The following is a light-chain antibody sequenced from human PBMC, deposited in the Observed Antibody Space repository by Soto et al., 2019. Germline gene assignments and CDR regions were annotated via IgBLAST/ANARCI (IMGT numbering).Light chain of an antibody. CDR3: QQRRNWPPGIT. CDR2: DAS. J-gene: IGKJ5*01. Sequence: ILLTPSPGTLSLSPGEIATLSCRASESVRSSYLAWYQQKPGQAPRLLIYDASNRATGIPARFSGSGSGTDFTLTISSLEPEDFAVYYCQQRRNWPPGITFGQGTRLETK. CDR1: ESVRSSY. V-gene: IGKV3-11*01.